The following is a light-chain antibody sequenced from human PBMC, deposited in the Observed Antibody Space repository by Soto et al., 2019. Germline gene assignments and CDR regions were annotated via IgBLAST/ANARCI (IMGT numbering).Light chain of an antibody. Sequence: EIVLTQSPGTLHLSPGDRATLSCRASQSVSSSYLAWYQQKPGQAPRLLISGASSRATGIPDRFSGSGSGTEFTLTISRLEREDFAVYFCQQYGSSPLTFGGGTKVEIK. J-gene: IGKJ4*01. CDR1: QSVSSSY. CDR3: QQYGSSPLT. CDR2: GAS. V-gene: IGKV3-20*01.